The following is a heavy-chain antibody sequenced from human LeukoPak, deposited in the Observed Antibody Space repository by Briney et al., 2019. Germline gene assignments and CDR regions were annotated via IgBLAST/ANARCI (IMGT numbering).Heavy chain of an antibody. D-gene: IGHD3-10*01. CDR3: AKDRGSGSYPSPLFDY. V-gene: IGHV3-23*01. Sequence: GGSLRLSCAASGFTFSSYAMSWVRQAPGKGLEWVSGITGSGSSAYYADSVKGRFTISRDNSKNTLSLQMNSLRAEDTAVYYCAKDRGSGSYPSPLFDYWGRGILVTVSS. CDR2: ITGSGSSA. J-gene: IGHJ4*02. CDR1: GFTFSSYA.